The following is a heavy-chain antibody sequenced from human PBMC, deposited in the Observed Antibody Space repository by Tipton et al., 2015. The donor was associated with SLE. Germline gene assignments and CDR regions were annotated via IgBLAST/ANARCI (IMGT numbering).Heavy chain of an antibody. D-gene: IGHD4-17*01. J-gene: IGHJ4*02. CDR3: FHDYGDYEGY. CDR2: IYYSGST. CDR1: GGSISSSSYY. Sequence: TLSLTCTVSGGSISSSSYYWGWIRQPPGKGLEWIGSIYYSGSTYYNPSLKSRVTISVDTSKNQFSLKLSSVTAADTAVYYCFHDYGDYEGYWGQGTLVTVSS. V-gene: IGHV4-39*01.